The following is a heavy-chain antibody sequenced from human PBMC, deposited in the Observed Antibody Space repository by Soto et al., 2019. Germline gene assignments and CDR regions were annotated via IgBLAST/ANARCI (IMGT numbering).Heavy chain of an antibody. Sequence: QVQLVESGGGVVQPGRSLGHSCAASGFTFSSYAMHWVRQAPGKGLEWVAVISYDGSNKYYADSVKGRFTISRDNSKNTLYLQMNSLRAEDTAVYYCARRGLDYWGQGTLVTVSS. J-gene: IGHJ4*02. CDR3: ARRGLDY. CDR2: ISYDGSNK. D-gene: IGHD1-26*01. CDR1: GFTFSSYA. V-gene: IGHV3-30-3*01.